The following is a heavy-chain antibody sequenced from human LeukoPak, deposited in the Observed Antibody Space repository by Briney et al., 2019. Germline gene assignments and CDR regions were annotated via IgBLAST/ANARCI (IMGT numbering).Heavy chain of an antibody. D-gene: IGHD3-22*01. CDR2: INHSGST. J-gene: IGHJ3*02. CDR3: ARQTRRTYYYDSSGPNAFDI. Sequence: SETLSLTCAVYGGSFSGYYWSWIRQPPGKGLEWIGEINHSGSTNYNPSLKSRVTISVDTSKNQFSLKLSSVTAADTAVYYCARQTRRTYYYDSSGPNAFDIWGQGTMVTVSS. CDR1: GGSFSGYY. V-gene: IGHV4-34*01.